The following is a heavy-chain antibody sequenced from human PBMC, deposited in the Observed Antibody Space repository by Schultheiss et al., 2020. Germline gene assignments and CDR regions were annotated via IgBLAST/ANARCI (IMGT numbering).Heavy chain of an antibody. D-gene: IGHD5-18*01. J-gene: IGHJ4*02. CDR1: GGSISSYY. CDR3: ARDTRPGYSYGGGVFDY. CDR2: IYYSGST. Sequence: SATLSLTCTVSGGSISSYYWSWIRQPPGKGLEWIGYIYYSGSTNYNPSLKSRVTISVDTSKNQFSLKLSSVTAADTAVYYCARDTRPGYSYGGGVFDYWGQGTLVTVSS. V-gene: IGHV4-59*01.